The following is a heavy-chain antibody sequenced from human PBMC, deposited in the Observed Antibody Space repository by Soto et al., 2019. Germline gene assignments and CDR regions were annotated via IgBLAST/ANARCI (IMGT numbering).Heavy chain of an antibody. CDR3: LRDSPPVDY. CDR2: IIAYNFNT. V-gene: IGHV1-18*01. CDR1: GYTFSNYG. J-gene: IGHJ4*02. Sequence: ASVKVSCKASGYTFSNYGISLVRQAPGQVLELIVWIIAYNFNTKYSQKLQGRFTMTRYTSTSTSYIELRSLRSDDTDVYYCLRDSPPVDYWGQGTLVTVSS.